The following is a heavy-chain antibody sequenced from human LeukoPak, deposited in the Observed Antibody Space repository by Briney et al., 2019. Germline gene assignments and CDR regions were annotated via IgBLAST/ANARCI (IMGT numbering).Heavy chain of an antibody. V-gene: IGHV3-66*01. CDR2: IYSGGST. D-gene: IGHD5-12*01. J-gene: IGHJ4*02. CDR1: EFSVVSNY. CDR3: ARGPSGYQNT. Sequence: VGSLRLSCAASEFSVVSNYMTCVRQAPGKRLEWVSLIYSGGSTYYADSVKGRFTISRDNSKNTLYLQMNSLRAEDTAVYYCARGPSGYQNTGGQERLVTVCS.